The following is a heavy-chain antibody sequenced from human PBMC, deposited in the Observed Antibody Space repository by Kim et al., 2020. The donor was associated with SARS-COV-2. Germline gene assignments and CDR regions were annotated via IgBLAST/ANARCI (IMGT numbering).Heavy chain of an antibody. CDR1: GYTFTTYP. V-gene: IGHV1-3*01. Sequence: ASVKVSCKASGYTFTTYPIHWLRQAPGQRPEWMGWINAGNGDTKYSQNFQGRVTINRDTSASTAYMDLSRLTFEDTAVYYCARDGVGPDPDDYWGQGTLVTVSS. J-gene: IGHJ4*02. CDR3: ARDGVGPDPDDY. CDR2: INAGNGDT. D-gene: IGHD1-26*01.